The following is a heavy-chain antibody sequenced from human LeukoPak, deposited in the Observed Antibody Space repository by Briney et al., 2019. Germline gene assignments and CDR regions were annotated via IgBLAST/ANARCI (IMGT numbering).Heavy chain of an antibody. J-gene: IGHJ3*02. V-gene: IGHV1-8*03. CDR3: ARPRIVGSDDAFDI. CDR1: GYTFTSYD. CDR2: MNPNSGNT. Sequence: ASVKVSCKASGYTFTSYDINWVRQATGQGVEWKGWMNPNSGNTAYAQKFQGRVTIIRNTSISTAYMELSSLTSEDTAVYYCARPRIVGSDDAFDIWGQGTMVTVSS. D-gene: IGHD1-26*01.